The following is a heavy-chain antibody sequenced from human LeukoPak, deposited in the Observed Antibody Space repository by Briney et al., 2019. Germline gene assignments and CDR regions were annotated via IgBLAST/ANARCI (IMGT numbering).Heavy chain of an antibody. Sequence: SVQVSCKASGGTFSSYAISWVRQAPGQGLEWMGGIIPIFGIANYAQKFQGRVTITADESTSTGSMELSSLRFEDTAVYYCASLPSPSGSYEFDYWGQGTLVTVSS. D-gene: IGHD1-26*01. CDR3: ASLPSPSGSYEFDY. V-gene: IGHV1-69*13. J-gene: IGHJ4*02. CDR2: IIPIFGIA. CDR1: GGTFSSYA.